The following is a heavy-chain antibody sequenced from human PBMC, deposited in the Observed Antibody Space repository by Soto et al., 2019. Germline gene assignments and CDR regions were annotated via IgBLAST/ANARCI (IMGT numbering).Heavy chain of an antibody. CDR2: ISAYNGNT. CDR1: GYTFTSYG. V-gene: IGHV1-18*01. J-gene: IGHJ6*02. D-gene: IGHD3-22*01. Sequence: QVPLVQSGAEVKKPGASVKVSCKASGYTFTSYGISWVRQAPGQGLEWMGWISAYNGNTNYAQKLQGRVTMTTDTSTSTAYMELRSLRSDDTAVYYCARDRSSGSRGYYGMDVWGQGTTVTVSS. CDR3: ARDRSSGSRGYYGMDV.